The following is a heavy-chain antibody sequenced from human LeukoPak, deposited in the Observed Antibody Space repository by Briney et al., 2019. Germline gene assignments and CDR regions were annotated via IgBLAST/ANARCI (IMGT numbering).Heavy chain of an antibody. CDR1: GGSISSSSYY. CDR3: ARDIGIAGLLNWFDP. J-gene: IGHJ5*02. CDR2: IYYSGST. D-gene: IGHD6-13*01. V-gene: IGHV4-39*07. Sequence: PSETLSLTCTVSGGSISSSSYYWGWIRQPPGKGLEWIGSIYYSGSTYYNPSLKSRVTISVDTSKNQFSLKLSSVTAADTAVYYCARDIGIAGLLNWFDPWGQGTLVTVSS.